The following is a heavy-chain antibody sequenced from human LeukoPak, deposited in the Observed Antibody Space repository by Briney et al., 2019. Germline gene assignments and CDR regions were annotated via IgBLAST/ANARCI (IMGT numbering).Heavy chain of an antibody. CDR1: GFTFSSYS. CDR2: ISSSSSYI. V-gene: IGHV3-21*01. CDR3: ARGRLYVYYDILTGEYYFDY. D-gene: IGHD3-9*01. Sequence: GGSLRLSCAASGFTFSSYSMSWVRQAPGKGLEWVSSISSSSSYIYYADSVKGRFTISRDNAKNSLYLQMNSLRAEDTAVYYCARGRLYVYYDILTGEYYFDYWGQGTLVTVSS. J-gene: IGHJ4*02.